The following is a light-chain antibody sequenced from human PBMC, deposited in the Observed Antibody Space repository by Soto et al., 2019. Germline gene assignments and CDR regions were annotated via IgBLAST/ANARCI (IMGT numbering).Light chain of an antibody. CDR2: GAS. J-gene: IGKJ4*01. CDR3: QQYNEWPLT. Sequence: ETVMTQSPATLSVSPGERATLSCGASQSVTTNLAWYQKNPGQVPRLPIYGASTRASDIPARFSGSGSGTEFTLTISSLQSEDFAVYYCQQYNEWPLTFGGGTKVEIE. CDR1: QSVTTN. V-gene: IGKV3-15*01.